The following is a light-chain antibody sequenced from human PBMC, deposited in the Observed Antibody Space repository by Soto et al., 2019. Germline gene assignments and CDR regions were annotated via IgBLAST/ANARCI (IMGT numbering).Light chain of an antibody. J-gene: IGLJ2*01. CDR1: SSNIGSNT. V-gene: IGLV1-44*01. CDR3: AALDDSLNGVV. CDR2: SNN. Sequence: QSVLTQPPSASGTPGQRVTISCSGSSSNIGSNTVNWYQQLPGTAPKLLIYSNNQRPSGVPDRFSGYKSGTSASLAISGLQSEDEADYYCAALDDSLNGVVFGGGTKLTLL.